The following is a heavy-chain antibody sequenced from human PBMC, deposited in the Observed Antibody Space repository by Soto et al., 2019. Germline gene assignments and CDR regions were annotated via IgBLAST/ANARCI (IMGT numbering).Heavy chain of an antibody. J-gene: IGHJ6*02. D-gene: IGHD5-18*01. V-gene: IGHV3-21*01. CDR2: ISSSSYI. CDR3: ARDLDLGVGYSYGWENYYYYGMDV. Sequence: PGGSLRLSCAASGFTFSSYSMNWVRQAPGKGLEWVSSISSSSYIYYADSVKGRFTISRDNAKNSLYLQMNSLRAEDTAVYYCARDLDLGVGYSYGWENYYYYGMDVWGQGTTVTVSS. CDR1: GFTFSSYS.